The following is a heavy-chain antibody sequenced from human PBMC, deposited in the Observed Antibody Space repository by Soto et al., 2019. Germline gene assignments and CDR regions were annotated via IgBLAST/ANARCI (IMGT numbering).Heavy chain of an antibody. CDR1: GGSISRINSY. D-gene: IGHD6-19*01. J-gene: IGHJ4*02. CDR2: ISYSGNT. CDR3: AADGAASAWFFY. Sequence: SETLSLTCPVSGGSISRINSYWGWIRQPPGKGLEWIGSISYSGNTFYNPSLKSRVTISVDPSKNQFSLNLNSVTAADTAIYYCAADGAASAWFFYWGQGTLVTVSS. V-gene: IGHV4-39*01.